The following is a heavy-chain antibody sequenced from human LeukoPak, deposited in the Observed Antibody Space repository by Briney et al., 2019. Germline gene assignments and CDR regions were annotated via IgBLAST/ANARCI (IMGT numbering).Heavy chain of an antibody. CDR3: AKGNNGCYDS. CDR2: ISGNGGYT. CDR1: GFTFSSYA. J-gene: IGHJ4*02. Sequence: GGSLRLSCAASGFTFSSYAMSWVRQAPGKGLEWVSSISGNGGYTYHADSVKGRFTISRDNSKNTLYMRMNSLRAEDTAVYYCAKGNNGCYDSWGQGTLVTVSS. D-gene: IGHD2-15*01. V-gene: IGHV3-23*01.